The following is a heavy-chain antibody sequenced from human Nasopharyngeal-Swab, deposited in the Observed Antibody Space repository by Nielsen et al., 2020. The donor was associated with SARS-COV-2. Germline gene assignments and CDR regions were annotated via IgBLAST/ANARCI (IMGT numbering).Heavy chain of an antibody. V-gene: IGHV3-23*01. CDR3: AKGVYYYGSGSYWGGFDY. D-gene: IGHD3-10*01. CDR2: ISGSGGST. J-gene: IGHJ4*02. Sequence: IRQPPGKGLGWGSAISGSGGSTYYADSVKGRFTISRDNSKNTLYLQMNSLRAEDTAVYYCAKGVYYYGSGSYWGGFDYWGQGTLVTVSS.